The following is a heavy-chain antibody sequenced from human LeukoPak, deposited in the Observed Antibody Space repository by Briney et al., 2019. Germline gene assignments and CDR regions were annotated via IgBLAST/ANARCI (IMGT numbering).Heavy chain of an antibody. CDR2: INHSGST. D-gene: IGHD3-10*01. CDR1: GGSFSGYY. CDR3: ARGDTVRGGHDY. Sequence: PSETLSLTCAVYGGSFSGYYGSWIRQPPGKGLEWIGEINHSGSTNYNPSLKSRVTISVDTSKNQFSLKLSSVTAADTAVYYCARGDTVRGGHDYWGQGTLVTVSS. J-gene: IGHJ4*02. V-gene: IGHV4-34*01.